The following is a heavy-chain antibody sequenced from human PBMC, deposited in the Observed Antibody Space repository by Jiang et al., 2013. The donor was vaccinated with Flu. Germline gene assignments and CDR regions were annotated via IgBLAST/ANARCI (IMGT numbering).Heavy chain of an antibody. Sequence: LLKPSETLSLTCAVYGGSFYNYYWTWIRQPPGKGLEWIGEINHSGSTNYNPSLKSRVTISVDTSKNQFSLKLSSVTAADTAVYYCARDREGPDDYWGQGTLVTVSS. CDR2: INHSGST. CDR3: ARDREGPDDY. D-gene: IGHD1-14*01. V-gene: IGHV4-34*01. CDR1: GGSFYNYY. J-gene: IGHJ4*02.